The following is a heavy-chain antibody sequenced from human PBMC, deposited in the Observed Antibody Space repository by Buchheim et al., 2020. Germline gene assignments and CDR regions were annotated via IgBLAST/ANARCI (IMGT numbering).Heavy chain of an antibody. J-gene: IGHJ6*02. V-gene: IGHV4-34*01. CDR1: GGSFSGYY. Sequence: QVQLQQWGAGLLKPSETLSLTCAVYGGSFSGYYWSWIRQPPGKGLEWIGEINHSRSTNYNPSLKSRVTISVDTSKNQFSLTLSSVTAADTAVYYCARGGVLHYYYYGMDVWGQGTT. CDR3: ARGGVLHYYYYGMDV. D-gene: IGHD2/OR15-2a*01. CDR2: INHSRST.